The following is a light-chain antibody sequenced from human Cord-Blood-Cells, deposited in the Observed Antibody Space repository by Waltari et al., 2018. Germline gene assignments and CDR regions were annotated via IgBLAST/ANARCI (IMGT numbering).Light chain of an antibody. J-gene: IGLJ3*02. CDR3: AAWDDSLNGPV. CDR1: SSNIGMNA. Sequence: QSVLTQPPSVSEAPRQRVTISCSGSSSNIGMNAVNWYQQLPGKAPKLLIYYDDLLPSWVSERFSGCKSGTLASLAISGLQSEDEADYYCAAWDDSLNGPVFGGGTKLTVL. V-gene: IGLV1-36*01. CDR2: YDD.